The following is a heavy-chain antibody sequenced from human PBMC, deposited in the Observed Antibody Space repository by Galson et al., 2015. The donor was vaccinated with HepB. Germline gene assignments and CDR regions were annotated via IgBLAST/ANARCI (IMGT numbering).Heavy chain of an antibody. Sequence: SLRLSCAASGFTFSNYWMSWVRQAPGKGLEWISSISSSGGNIFYADSLKGRFTISRDNAKKSLFLQMNSLRAEDTSVYYCARGSFGDIDYWGQGTLVTVSS. CDR1: GFTFSNYW. V-gene: IGHV3-21*01. D-gene: IGHD4-17*01. J-gene: IGHJ4*02. CDR3: ARGSFGDIDY. CDR2: ISSSGGNI.